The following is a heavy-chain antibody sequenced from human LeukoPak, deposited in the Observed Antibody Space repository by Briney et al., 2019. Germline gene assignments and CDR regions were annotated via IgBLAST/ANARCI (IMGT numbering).Heavy chain of an antibody. V-gene: IGHV3-48*04. J-gene: IGHJ4*02. Sequence: GGPLRLSCAASGFTFSSYSMNWVRQAPGKGLEWVSYISSSGSTIYYADSVKGRFTISRDNAKNSLYLQMNSLRAEDTAVYYCARAQYYYDSSGYLGVWGQGTLVTVSS. D-gene: IGHD3-22*01. CDR2: ISSSGSTI. CDR3: ARAQYYYDSSGYLGV. CDR1: GFTFSSYS.